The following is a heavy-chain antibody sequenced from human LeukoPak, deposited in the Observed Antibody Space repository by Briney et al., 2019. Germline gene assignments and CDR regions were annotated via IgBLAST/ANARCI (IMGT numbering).Heavy chain of an antibody. J-gene: IGHJ5*02. V-gene: IGHV4-59*08. D-gene: IGHD3-10*01. CDR2: IYYSGST. CDR3: ARHPIMVRGVILSWFDP. CDR1: GGSISSYY. Sequence: SETLSLTCTVSGGSISSYYWSWIRQPPGKGLEWNGYIYYSGSTNYNPSLKSRVTISVDTSKNQFSLKLSSVTAADTAVYYCARHPIMVRGVILSWFDPWGQGTLVTVSS.